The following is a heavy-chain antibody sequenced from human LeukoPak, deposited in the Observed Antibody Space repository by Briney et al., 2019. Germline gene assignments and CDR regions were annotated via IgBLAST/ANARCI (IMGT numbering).Heavy chain of an antibody. V-gene: IGHV3-64*02. Sequence: PGGSLRLSCAASGFTFSSYAMHWVRQAPGKGLKYVSAISSNGGSTYYADSVKGRFTISRDNSKNTLYLQMGSLRAEDMAVYYCARGSLEMATIDYWGQGTLVTVSS. D-gene: IGHD5-24*01. CDR3: ARGSLEMATIDY. CDR2: ISSNGGST. J-gene: IGHJ4*02. CDR1: GFTFSSYA.